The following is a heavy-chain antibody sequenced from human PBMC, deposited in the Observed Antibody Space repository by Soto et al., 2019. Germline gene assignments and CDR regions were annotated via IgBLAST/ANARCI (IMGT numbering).Heavy chain of an antibody. J-gene: IGHJ6*02. V-gene: IGHV3-23*01. CDR3: AKDIIVATITSSYYYGMDV. Sequence: EVQLLESGGGLVQPGGSLRLSCAASGFTFSSYAMSWVRQAPGKGLEWVSAISGSGGSTYYADSVKGRFTISRDNSKNTLYLQMNSLRAENTAVYYCAKDIIVATITSSYYYGMDVWGQGTTVTVSS. CDR2: ISGSGGST. CDR1: GFTFSSYA. D-gene: IGHD5-12*01.